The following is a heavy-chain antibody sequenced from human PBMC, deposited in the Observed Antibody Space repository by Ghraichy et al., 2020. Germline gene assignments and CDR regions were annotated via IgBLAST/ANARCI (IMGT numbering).Heavy chain of an antibody. Sequence: GSLRLSCAASGFTFSSYWMSWVRQAPGKGLEWVANIKQDGSEKCYVDSVRGRFTISRDNAKNSLYLQMNSLRADDTAVYYCARDGRPSSWLDFDYWGQGTLVTVSS. V-gene: IGHV3-7*01. J-gene: IGHJ4*02. D-gene: IGHD6-13*01. CDR2: IKQDGSEK. CDR1: GFTFSSYW. CDR3: ARDGRPSSWLDFDY.